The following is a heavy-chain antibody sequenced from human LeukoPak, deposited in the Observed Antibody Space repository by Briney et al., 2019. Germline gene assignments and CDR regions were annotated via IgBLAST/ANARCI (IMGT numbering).Heavy chain of an antibody. D-gene: IGHD1-26*01. V-gene: IGHV4-4*07. CDR2: IDTSGST. CDR1: VGSITSFY. Sequence: PSETLSLTCTVSVGSITSFYWNWIRQPAGKGLGWIGRIDTSGSTNYNPSVKSRVTMSVDTSKNQFSLRLSSVTAADTAVYSCARGQWELLRYNYIDVWGKGTTVTVSS. CDR3: ARGQWELLRYNYIDV. J-gene: IGHJ6*03.